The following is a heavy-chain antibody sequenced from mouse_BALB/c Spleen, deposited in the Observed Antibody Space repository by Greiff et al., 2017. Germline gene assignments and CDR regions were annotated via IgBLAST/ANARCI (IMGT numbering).Heavy chain of an antibody. CDR1: GFNIKDYY. Sequence: DVHLVESGAELVRPGALVKLSCKASGFNIKDYYMHWVKQRPEQGLEWIGWIDPENGNTIYDPKFQGKASITADTSSNTAYLQLSSLTSEDTAVYYCARPYFDYWGQGTTLTVSS. V-gene: IGHV14-1*02. J-gene: IGHJ2*01. CDR2: IDPENGNT. CDR3: ARPYFDY.